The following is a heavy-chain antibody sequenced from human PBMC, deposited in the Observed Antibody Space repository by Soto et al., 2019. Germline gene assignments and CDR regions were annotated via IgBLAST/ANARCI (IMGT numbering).Heavy chain of an antibody. Sequence: ASVKVSCKTSGYTFTDYAMHWVRQAPGQRLEWMGWINAGNGNTKYSQKFQGRVTITRDTSASTAYMELSSLRSEDTAVYYCARGGSLYWYFDLWGRGTLVTVSS. V-gene: IGHV1-3*01. CDR3: ARGGSLYWYFDL. J-gene: IGHJ2*01. CDR1: GYTFTDYA. D-gene: IGHD1-26*01. CDR2: INAGNGNT.